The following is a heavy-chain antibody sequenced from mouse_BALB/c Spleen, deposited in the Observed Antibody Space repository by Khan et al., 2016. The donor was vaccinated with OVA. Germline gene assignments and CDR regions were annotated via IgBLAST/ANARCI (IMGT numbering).Heavy chain of an antibody. Sequence: VQLQQSGAELARPGASVKMSCKASGYTFTSHTMHWVKQRPGQGLEWIGYINPRSGYTQYNQKFNDKATLTADISSSNAYMQLSSLTSEDSAVYYCARRTTEYALDYWGQGTSGTVAS. CDR1: GYTFTSHT. CDR3: ARRTTEYALDY. V-gene: IGHV1-4*01. D-gene: IGHD2-12*01. CDR2: INPRSGYT. J-gene: IGHJ4*01.